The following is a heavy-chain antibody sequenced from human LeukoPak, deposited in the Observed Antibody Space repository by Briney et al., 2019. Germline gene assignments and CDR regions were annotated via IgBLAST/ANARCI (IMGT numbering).Heavy chain of an antibody. D-gene: IGHD6-13*01. CDR3: ARYIEAAGLFFDY. CDR2: IKYDGSEK. CDR1: GFTLSSYW. J-gene: IGHJ4*02. Sequence: PGGSLRLSCAASGFTLSSYWMSWVRQAPGKGLEWVANIKYDGSEKNYVDSVKGRFAISRDNARNSLYLQMNSLRAEDTAVYYCARYIEAAGLFFDYWGRGTLVTVSS. V-gene: IGHV3-7*01.